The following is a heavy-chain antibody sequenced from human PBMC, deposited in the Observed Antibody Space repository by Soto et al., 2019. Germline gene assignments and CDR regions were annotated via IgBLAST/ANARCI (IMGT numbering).Heavy chain of an antibody. D-gene: IGHD3-16*02. CDR2: ISGSGGST. CDR1: GFTFSSYA. Sequence: GGSLRLSCAASGFTFSSYAMSWVRQAPGKGLEWVSAISGSGGSTYYADSVKGRFTISRDNSKNTLYLQMNSLRAEDTAVYYCRIWGSYRYTLNFDYWGQGTLVTVSS. V-gene: IGHV3-23*01. J-gene: IGHJ4*02. CDR3: RIWGSYRYTLNFDY.